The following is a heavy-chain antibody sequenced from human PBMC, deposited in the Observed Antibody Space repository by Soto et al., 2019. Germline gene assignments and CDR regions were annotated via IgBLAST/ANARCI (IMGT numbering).Heavy chain of an antibody. CDR1: GFSFRSYV. V-gene: IGHV3-23*01. Sequence: EVQLLESGGGLVQPGGSLRLSCAASGFSFRSYVMSWGRQAPGKGLEWVSGIDGSGGRTFYADSVKGRFTISRDNSKNTPYLQMNSLRAEDTAVYYCAKPPTTETTYNWYLDLWGRGTLVTVSS. CDR3: AKPPTTETTYNWYLDL. CDR2: IDGSGGRT. J-gene: IGHJ2*01. D-gene: IGHD4-17*01.